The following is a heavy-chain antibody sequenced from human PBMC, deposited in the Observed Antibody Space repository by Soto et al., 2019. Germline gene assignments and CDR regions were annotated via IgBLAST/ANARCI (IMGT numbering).Heavy chain of an antibody. CDR3: ARHYAVALYRFDY. J-gene: IGHJ4*02. V-gene: IGHV4-30-2*01. CDR2: IYHSGST. CDR1: GGSISSGGYS. D-gene: IGHD2-15*01. Sequence: PSETLSLTCAVSGGSISSGGYSWSWIRQPPGKGLEWIGYIYHSGSTYYNPSLKNRVTISVDRSKSQFSLKLSSVTAADTAVYYCARHYAVALYRFDYWGLGTLVTVAS.